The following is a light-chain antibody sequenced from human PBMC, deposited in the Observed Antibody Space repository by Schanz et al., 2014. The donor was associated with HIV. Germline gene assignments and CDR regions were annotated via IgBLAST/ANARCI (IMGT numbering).Light chain of an antibody. V-gene: IGKV1-39*01. CDR1: QSISSY. CDR3: QQYNNWPSA. Sequence: DIQMTQSPSSLSASVGDRVTITCRASQSISSYLNWYQQKPGKAPKLLIYAASSLQSGVPSRFSGSGSGTDFTLTISRLEPEDFAVYYCQQYNNWPSAFGQGTRLEIK. J-gene: IGKJ5*01. CDR2: AAS.